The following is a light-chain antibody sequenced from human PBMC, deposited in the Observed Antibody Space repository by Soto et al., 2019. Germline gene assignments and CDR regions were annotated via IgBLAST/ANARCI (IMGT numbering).Light chain of an antibody. J-gene: IGLJ1*01. V-gene: IGLV2-11*01. CDR2: DVS. CDR3: CSYAGSYTLGV. CDR1: SSDVGGSTY. Sequence: QSALTQPRSVSGSPGQSVTISCTGTSSDVGGSTYVSWYQQHPGKAPKLMIYDVSKRPSGVPDRFSGSKSGHTASLTISGLQAEYEADYYCCSYAGSYTLGVFGTGTKLTVL.